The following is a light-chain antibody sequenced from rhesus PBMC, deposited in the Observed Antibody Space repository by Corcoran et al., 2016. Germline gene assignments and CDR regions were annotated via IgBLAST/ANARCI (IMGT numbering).Light chain of an antibody. J-gene: IGKJ3*01. V-gene: IGKV1-36*02. Sequence: DIQMTQSPSSLSASVGDRVTITCRASQGISDYLSWYQQKPGKAPKRLIYAAYILESGVPSRFSGRGSGTAFTFTISSLQPEVFAAYSCLQGYSTPFTFGPGTKLDIK. CDR1: QGISDY. CDR2: AAY. CDR3: LQGYSTPFT.